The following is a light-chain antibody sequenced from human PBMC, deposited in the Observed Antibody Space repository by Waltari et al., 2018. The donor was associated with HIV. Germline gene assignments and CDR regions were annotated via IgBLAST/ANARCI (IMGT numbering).Light chain of an antibody. CDR2: RYS. Sequence: SYELTQPLSVSVALGQTARITCGGNNIGSKNVHWYQQKPGQAPVLVIYRYSNRPSGIPERFSGSNSGNTATLTISRAQAGDEADYYCQVWDSSTVVFGGGTKLTVL. CDR3: QVWDSSTVV. V-gene: IGLV3-9*01. J-gene: IGLJ2*01. CDR1: NIGSKN.